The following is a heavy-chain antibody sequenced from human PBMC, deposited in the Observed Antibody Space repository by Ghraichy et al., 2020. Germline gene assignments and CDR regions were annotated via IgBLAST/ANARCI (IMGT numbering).Heavy chain of an antibody. D-gene: IGHD5-12*01. CDR1: GGTFTNYG. CDR2: VIPLIGTP. Sequence: SVKVSCKASGGTFTNYGFNWVRQAPGQRLEWLGRVIPLIGTPKYAQAFQGRVSLRADKSTNTVEMELSGLRMEDTAVYYCARGASADQWLQHDVFEIWGQGTTVTVSS. CDR3: ARGASADQWLQHDVFEI. V-gene: IGHV1-69*04. J-gene: IGHJ3*02.